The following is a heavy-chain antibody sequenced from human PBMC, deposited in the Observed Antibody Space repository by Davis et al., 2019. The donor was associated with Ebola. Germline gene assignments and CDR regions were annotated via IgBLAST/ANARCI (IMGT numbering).Heavy chain of an antibody. CDR3: ASRPVVDSDS. D-gene: IGHD2-2*01. CDR2: ISGSGTYI. J-gene: IGHJ4*02. CDR1: GFIVSSNY. V-gene: IGHV3-21*04. Sequence: GESLKISCAASGFIVSSNYMSWVRQAPGKGLEWVSSISGSGTYIYYADLVKGRFAISRDNAKNTLYLQMNSLRPEDTAVYFCASRPVVDSDSWGQGTLVTVSS.